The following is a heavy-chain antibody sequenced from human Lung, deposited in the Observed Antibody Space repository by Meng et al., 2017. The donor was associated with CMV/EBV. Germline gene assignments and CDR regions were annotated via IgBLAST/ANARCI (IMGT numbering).Heavy chain of an antibody. CDR2: LYDSGST. Sequence: HLLESGPGLGRPSETLALPCSASGGAISSSTYYWGWIRPPPGKGLEWIGSLYDSGSTYYHPSLKSRVTISVDTSKTYFSLKLRSVTAADTAVYYCARDLEYWGQGTLVTVSS. CDR1: GGAISSSTYY. V-gene: IGHV4-39*07. J-gene: IGHJ4*02. D-gene: IGHD1-1*01. CDR3: ARDLEY.